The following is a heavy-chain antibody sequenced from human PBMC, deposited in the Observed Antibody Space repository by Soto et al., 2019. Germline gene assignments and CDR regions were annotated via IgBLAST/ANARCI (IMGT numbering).Heavy chain of an antibody. Sequence: QVQLVQSGAEVMKPGSSVKVSCKASGGTFSSYAISWVRQAPGQGLEWMGGIIPIFGTANYAQKVQGRVKINADESTSTAYMELSSLRSEDTAVYYCARATPYCISTSCFDAFDIWGQGTMVTVSS. D-gene: IGHD2-2*01. CDR1: GGTFSSYA. CDR2: IIPIFGTA. J-gene: IGHJ3*02. V-gene: IGHV1-69*12. CDR3: ARATPYCISTSCFDAFDI.